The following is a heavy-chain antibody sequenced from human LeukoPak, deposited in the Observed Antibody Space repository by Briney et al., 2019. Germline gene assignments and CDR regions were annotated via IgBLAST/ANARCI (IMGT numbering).Heavy chain of an antibody. Sequence: SETLSLTCAVYGGSFSGYYWSWIRQPPGKGLEWIGEINHSGSTNYNPSLKSRVTISVDTSKNQFSLKLSSVTAADTAVYYCARVLNYDFWSGYHRRTWAFDIWGQGTMVTVSS. D-gene: IGHD3-3*01. CDR2: INHSGST. CDR3: ARVLNYDFWSGYHRRTWAFDI. CDR1: GGSFSGYY. V-gene: IGHV4-34*01. J-gene: IGHJ3*02.